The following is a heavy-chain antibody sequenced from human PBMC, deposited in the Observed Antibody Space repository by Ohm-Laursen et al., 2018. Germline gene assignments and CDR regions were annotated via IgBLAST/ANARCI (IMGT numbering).Heavy chain of an antibody. CDR3: AKMVGAWDFFDY. V-gene: IGHV3-9*01. CDR1: GFTFDDYG. D-gene: IGHD1-26*01. CDR2: ITWNSGTI. J-gene: IGHJ4*02. Sequence: SLRLSCAASGFTFDDYGMHWVRQAPGKGLEWVSGITWNSGTITYADSVKGRFTISRDNAKNSLYLQMNSLRAEGTALYYCAKMVGAWDFFDYWGQGTLVTVSS.